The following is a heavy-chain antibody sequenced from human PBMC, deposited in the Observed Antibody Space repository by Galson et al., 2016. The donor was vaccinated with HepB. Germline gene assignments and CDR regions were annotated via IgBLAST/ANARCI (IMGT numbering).Heavy chain of an antibody. J-gene: IGHJ4*02. CDR2: IGWNDHK. D-gene: IGHD4-23*01. V-gene: IGHV2-70*01. Sequence: PALVKPTQTLTLTCTFSGFSLSSSGMSVTWIRQSPGKALEWLALIGWNDHKHYNTSLRTRLTISKETSKNQVVLTMTNMDPVDTGTYYCARTLGLTVQTPYADYWGQGTLVTVSS. CDR3: ARTLGLTVQTPYADY. CDR1: GFSLSSSGMS.